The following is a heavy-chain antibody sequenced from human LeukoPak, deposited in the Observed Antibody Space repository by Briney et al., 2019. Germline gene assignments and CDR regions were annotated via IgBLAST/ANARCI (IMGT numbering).Heavy chain of an antibody. CDR1: GGSISSYY. D-gene: IGHD3-3*01. CDR2: IYTSGST. Sequence: SETLSLTCTVSGGSISSYYWSWIRQPAGKGLEWIGRIYTSGSTNYNPSLKSRVTMSVDTSKNQFSLKLSSVTAADTAVYYCARGYYDFWSGYYIVKAFDIWGQGTMVTVSS. V-gene: IGHV4-4*07. J-gene: IGHJ3*02. CDR3: ARGYYDFWSGYYIVKAFDI.